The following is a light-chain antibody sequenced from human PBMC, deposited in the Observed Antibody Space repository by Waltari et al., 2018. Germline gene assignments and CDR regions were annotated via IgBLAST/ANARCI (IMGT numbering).Light chain of an antibody. CDR3: HQYNNWPYT. CDR1: QSVNSN. CDR2: GAS. J-gene: IGKJ2*01. V-gene: IGKV3-15*01. Sequence: EIVMTQSPATLSVSPGERATLSGRASQSVNSNLAWYQQKPGQAPRLLIYGASTRPTGIPARFSGSGAGTEFTLTISSLQSEDFAVYYCHQYNNWPYTFGQGTKREIK.